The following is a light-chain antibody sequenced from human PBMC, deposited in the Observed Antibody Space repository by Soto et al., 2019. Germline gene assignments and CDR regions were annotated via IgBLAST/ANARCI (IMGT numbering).Light chain of an antibody. J-gene: IGLJ1*01. CDR1: SREGGGYNY. Sequence: QSSLTPPASVSGSPGQSITIFCTGASREGGGYNYVSWYQQHPGKAPKVLISDVSNRPSGISNRFSGSKSGNTASLTISGLQAEDEADYYCSSYTSIDTWVFGTGTKVTVL. V-gene: IGLV2-14*01. CDR2: DVS. CDR3: SSYTSIDTWV.